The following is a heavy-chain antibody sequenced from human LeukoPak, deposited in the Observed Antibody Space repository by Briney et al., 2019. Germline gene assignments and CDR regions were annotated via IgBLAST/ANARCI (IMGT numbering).Heavy chain of an antibody. CDR3: ARGWAGHDILTGYPRTYYFDS. CDR2: IYHSGST. V-gene: IGHV4-34*01. J-gene: IGHJ4*02. D-gene: IGHD3-9*01. CDR1: GGSFSPYY. Sequence: SETLSLTCAVYGGSFSPYYWSWIRQSPGKGLEWIGEIYHSGSTNYNPSLKSRVTVSLDTSTNQFSLELSSVTAADTAVYYCARGWAGHDILTGYPRTYYFDSWGQGTLVTVSS.